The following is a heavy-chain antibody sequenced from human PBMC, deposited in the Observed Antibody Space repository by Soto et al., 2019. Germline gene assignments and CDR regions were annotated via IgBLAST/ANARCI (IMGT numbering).Heavy chain of an antibody. CDR1: GFTFSSYW. Sequence: GGSLILSCAASGFTFSSYWMSWVRQAPGKGLEWVANIKQDGSEKYYVDSVKGRFTISRDNAKNSLYLQMNSLRAEDTAVYYCARDGTYSSGWYGGFDYWGQGTLVTVSS. D-gene: IGHD6-19*01. V-gene: IGHV3-7*01. CDR3: ARDGTYSSGWYGGFDY. J-gene: IGHJ4*02. CDR2: IKQDGSEK.